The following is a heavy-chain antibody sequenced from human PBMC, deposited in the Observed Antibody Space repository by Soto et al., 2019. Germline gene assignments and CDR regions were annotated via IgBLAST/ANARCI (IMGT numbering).Heavy chain of an antibody. J-gene: IGHJ4*02. D-gene: IGHD2-21*01. CDR3: ARRDCGSGPNCELGAPALAY. Sequence: GGSLRLSCAASGFTFDNYDFSWVRQAPGKGLEWVSAISSSGSSTYYADSVKGRFTISRDNPKNTLYLQMSSLSAADTAVYFCARRDCGSGPNCELGAPALAYWGKGNLVTVSS. V-gene: IGHV3-23*01. CDR1: GFTFDNYD. CDR2: ISSSGSST.